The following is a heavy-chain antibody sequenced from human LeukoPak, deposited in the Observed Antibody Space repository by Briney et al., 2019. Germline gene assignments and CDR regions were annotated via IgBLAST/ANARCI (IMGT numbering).Heavy chain of an antibody. J-gene: IGHJ4*02. Sequence: SETLSLTCTVSGGSISSYYWSWIRQPPGKGLEWIGYIYYSGSTNYNPSLKSRVIISINTSKRHFSLKLSSVTAADTAVYYCVREVWQQVVRIDFWGQGTLVTVSS. CDR1: GGSISSYY. V-gene: IGHV4-59*12. D-gene: IGHD6-13*01. CDR2: IYYSGST. CDR3: VREVWQQVVRIDF.